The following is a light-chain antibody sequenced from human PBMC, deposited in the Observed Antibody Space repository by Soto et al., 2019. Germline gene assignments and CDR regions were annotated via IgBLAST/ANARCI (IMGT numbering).Light chain of an antibody. V-gene: IGLV2-23*01. CDR2: EGS. CDR1: SSDVGSYNF. CDR3: CSYAGSSTWV. Sequence: QSVLTQPASVSGSPGQSITISCTGTSSDVGSYNFVSWYQQHPGKAPKLMIYEGSKRPSGVSNRVSGSKSGNTASLTISGLQAEDEADYDCCSYAGSSTWVFGGGTKVTVL. J-gene: IGLJ3*02.